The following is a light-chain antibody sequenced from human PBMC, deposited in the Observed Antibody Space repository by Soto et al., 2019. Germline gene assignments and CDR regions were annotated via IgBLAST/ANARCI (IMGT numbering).Light chain of an antibody. CDR3: QHLET. CDR2: GAS. V-gene: IGKV3-20*01. Sequence: EIVLTQSPGTLSLSPGERATLSCRASQSVSSSYLAWYQQKPGQAPRLLIYGASSRATGIPDRFSGSGFGTDFTLTISRLEPEDFAVYYCQHLETFGQGTKLEIK. J-gene: IGKJ2*01. CDR1: QSVSSSY.